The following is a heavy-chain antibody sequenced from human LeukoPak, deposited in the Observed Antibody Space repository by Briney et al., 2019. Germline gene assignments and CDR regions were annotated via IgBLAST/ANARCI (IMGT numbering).Heavy chain of an antibody. CDR1: GGSISSHY. CDR3: TREGSGYRSFDY. J-gene: IGHJ4*02. CDR2: IYYSGST. Sequence: SETLSLTCAVSGGSISSHYWSWIRQPPGKGLEGMGCIYYSGSTNYNPSIKSRVTISVDTSKNQFSLKLSSVTAADTAMYYCTREGSGYRSFDYWGQGTLVTVSS. V-gene: IGHV4-59*11. D-gene: IGHD3-3*01.